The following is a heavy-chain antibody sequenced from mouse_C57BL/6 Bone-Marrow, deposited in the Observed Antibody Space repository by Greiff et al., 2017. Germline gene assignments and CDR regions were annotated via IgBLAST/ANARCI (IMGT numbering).Heavy chain of an antibody. D-gene: IGHD1-1*01. J-gene: IGHJ2*01. CDR1: GFTFSSYA. CDR3: ARAIYYSFDY. V-gene: IGHV5-4*03. CDR2: ISDGGSYT. Sequence: EVMLVESGGGLVKPGGSLKLSCAASGFTFSSYAMSWVRQTPEKRLEWVATISDGGSYTYYPDNVKGRFTISRDNAKNNQYLQMSHLKSEDTAMYYCARAIYYSFDYWGQGTTLTVSS.